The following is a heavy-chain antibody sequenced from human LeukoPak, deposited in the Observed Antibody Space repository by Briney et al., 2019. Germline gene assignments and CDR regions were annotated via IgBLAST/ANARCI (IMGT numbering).Heavy chain of an antibody. D-gene: IGHD6-19*01. CDR1: GFTFSSYE. V-gene: IGHV3-48*03. Sequence: GGSLRLSRAASGFTFSSYEMNWVRQAPGRGLEWVSYISSSGSAIYYADSVKGRFTISRDNAKNSLYLQMNSLRAEDTAVYYCARDLVAVAATFDYWGQGTLVTVSS. CDR2: ISSSGSAI. CDR3: ARDLVAVAATFDY. J-gene: IGHJ4*02.